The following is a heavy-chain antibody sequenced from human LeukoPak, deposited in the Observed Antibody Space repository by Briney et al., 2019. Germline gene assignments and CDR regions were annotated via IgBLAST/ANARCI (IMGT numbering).Heavy chain of an antibody. CDR2: TIGSGATT. CDR1: GFTFSDFA. V-gene: IGHV3-23*01. J-gene: IGHJ4*02. D-gene: IGHD3-9*01. CDR3: AKVQKESEYDILHSDY. Sequence: PGGSLRLSCAASGFTFSDFAMSWVRQAPGKGLEWVSGTIGSGATTFYADSVKGRFTISRDNSKNTLYLQMNSLRAEDTAVYYCAKVQKESEYDILHSDYWGQGTLVTVSS.